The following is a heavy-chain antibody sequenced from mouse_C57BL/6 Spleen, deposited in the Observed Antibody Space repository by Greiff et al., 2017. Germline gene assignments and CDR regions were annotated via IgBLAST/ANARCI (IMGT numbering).Heavy chain of an antibody. CDR2: INPGSGGT. CDR3: AREYDYDGFAY. J-gene: IGHJ3*01. V-gene: IGHV1-54*01. D-gene: IGHD2-4*01. Sequence: VQLQQSGAELVRPGTSVKVSCKASGYAFTNYLIAWVKQRPGQGLEWIGVINPGSGGTNYNEKFKGKATLSADKSSSTADMQLSSMTSEDSAFYFCAREYDYDGFAYWGQGTLVTVSA. CDR1: GYAFTNYL.